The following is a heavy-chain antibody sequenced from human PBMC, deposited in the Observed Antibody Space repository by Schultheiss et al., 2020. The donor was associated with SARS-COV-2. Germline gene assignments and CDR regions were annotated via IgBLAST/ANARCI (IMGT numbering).Heavy chain of an antibody. CDR2: IYTSGST. CDR1: GFTFSGSA. J-gene: IGHJ4*02. V-gene: IGHV4-59*10. CDR3: ARGRRDPGEWDY. Sequence: GSLRLSCAASGFTFSGSAMHWVRQASGKGLEWIGRIYTSGSTNYNPSLKSRVTISVDTSKNQFSLKLSSVTAADTAVYYCARGRRDPGEWDYWGQGTLVTVSS. D-gene: IGHD3-3*01.